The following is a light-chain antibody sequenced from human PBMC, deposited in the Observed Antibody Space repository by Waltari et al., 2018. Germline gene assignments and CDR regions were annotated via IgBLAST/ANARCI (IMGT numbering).Light chain of an antibody. Sequence: QSALTQPASVSGSPGQSITLSCPGTSRDVGAYKYVSWYQQPPGKAPKLLIYDVTIRPSGASNRFSGSKSGNTASLTISGLQAEDEADYYCTSYAITRSYVFGTGTKVTVL. CDR2: DVT. J-gene: IGLJ1*01. V-gene: IGLV2-14*03. CDR3: TSYAITRSYV. CDR1: SRDVGAYKY.